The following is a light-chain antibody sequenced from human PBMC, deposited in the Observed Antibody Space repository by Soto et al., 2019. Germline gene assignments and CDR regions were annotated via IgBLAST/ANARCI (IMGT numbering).Light chain of an antibody. Sequence: QPVLTQSPSASGTPGQRVTISCSGSRSKIGTYTVNWYQQLPGTAPTLLIYRNHQRPSGVPDRFSGSKSGTSASLAISGPQSEDEADYYCAAWDDSLRAVVFGGGTKLTVL. CDR3: AAWDDSLRAVV. CDR1: RSKIGTYT. CDR2: RNH. J-gene: IGLJ2*01. V-gene: IGLV1-44*01.